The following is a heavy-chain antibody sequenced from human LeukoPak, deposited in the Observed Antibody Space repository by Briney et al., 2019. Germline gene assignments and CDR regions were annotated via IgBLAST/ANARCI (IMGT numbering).Heavy chain of an antibody. CDR1: GFTFSSYS. V-gene: IGHV3-48*01. D-gene: IGHD6-6*01. J-gene: IGHJ4*02. CDR3: AREVVHFDY. Sequence: PGGSLRLSCAASGFTFSSYSMNWVRQAPGKGLEWVSYISSSSSTIYYADSVKGRFTISRDNAKNSLYLQMNSLRAEDTAVYYCAREVVHFDYWGQGTLVTVSS. CDR2: ISSSSSTI.